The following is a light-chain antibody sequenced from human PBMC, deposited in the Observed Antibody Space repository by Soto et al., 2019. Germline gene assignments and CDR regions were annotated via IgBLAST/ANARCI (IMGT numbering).Light chain of an antibody. CDR3: MQGTQWPRT. Sequence: EVVMPQSPLSLPVTLGQPASISCRSSQSLVHSDVNTYLSWFQQRPGESPRRLMYKVSDRNSGVPDRFCGSGSGNTCTLKISGVEADDVGIYCCMQGTQWPRTFGGGTKVEIK. J-gene: IGKJ4*01. V-gene: IGKV2-30*02. CDR1: QSLVHSDVNTY. CDR2: KVS.